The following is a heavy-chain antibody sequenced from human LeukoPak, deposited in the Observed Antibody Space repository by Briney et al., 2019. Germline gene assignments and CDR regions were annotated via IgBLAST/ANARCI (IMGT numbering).Heavy chain of an antibody. CDR1: GFTFDDYA. Sequence: QTGRSLRLSCAASGFTFDDYAMHWVRQAPGKGLEWVSGISWNSGSIGYADSVKGRFTISRDNAKNSLYLRMNSLRAEDTALYYCAKDHREGDSGYYYDYWGQGTLVTVSS. CDR3: AKDHREGDSGYYYDY. D-gene: IGHD3-22*01. J-gene: IGHJ4*02. V-gene: IGHV3-9*01. CDR2: ISWNSGSI.